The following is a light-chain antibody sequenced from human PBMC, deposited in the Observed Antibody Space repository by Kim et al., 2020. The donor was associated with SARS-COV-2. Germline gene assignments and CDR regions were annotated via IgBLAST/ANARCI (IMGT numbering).Light chain of an antibody. CDR2: AAS. CDR3: QQFNSYPLT. CDR1: QGISSY. J-gene: IGKJ2*01. Sequence: IQLTQSPSSLSASVGDRVTITCRASQGISSYLAWYQQRPGEAPKLLINAASTLQSGVPSRFSGSGSGTDFTLTISSLQPEDFATYYCQQFNSYPLTFGQGTKLEI. V-gene: IGKV1-9*01.